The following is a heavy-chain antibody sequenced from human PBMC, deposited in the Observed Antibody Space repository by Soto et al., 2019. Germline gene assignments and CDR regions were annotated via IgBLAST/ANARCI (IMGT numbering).Heavy chain of an antibody. D-gene: IGHD2-15*01. J-gene: IGHJ6*02. V-gene: IGHV6-1*01. CDR3: ARGMGHCSGGSCAYGMDV. CDR1: RDGVSSNSAA. Sequence: LTCAIPRDGVSSNSAAWNWIRQSPSRGLEWLGRTYYRSKWYNDYAVSVKSRITINPDTSKNQFSLQLNSVTPEDTAVYYCARGMGHCSGGSCAYGMDVWGQGTTVTVYS. CDR2: TYYRSKWYN.